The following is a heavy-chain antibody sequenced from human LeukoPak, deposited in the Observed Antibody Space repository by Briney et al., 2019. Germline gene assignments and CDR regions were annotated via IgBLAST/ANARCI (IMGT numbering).Heavy chain of an antibody. J-gene: IGHJ3*02. CDR3: ARDPGATPVHAFDI. V-gene: IGHV3-20*04. CDR1: GFTFDDYG. D-gene: IGHD1-26*01. CDR2: INWNGGST. Sequence: PGGSLRLSXAASGFTFDDYGMSWVRQAPGKGLEWVSGINWNGGSTGYADSVKGRFTISRDNAKNSLYLQMNSLRAEDTALYYCARDPGATPVHAFDIWGQGTMVTVSS.